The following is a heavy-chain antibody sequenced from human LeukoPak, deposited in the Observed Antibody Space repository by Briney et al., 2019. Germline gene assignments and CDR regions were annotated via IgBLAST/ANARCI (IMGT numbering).Heavy chain of an antibody. CDR2: INPNSGGT. CDR3: ARHGWHAWYFDL. J-gene: IGHJ2*01. CDR1: GYTFTGYY. V-gene: IGHV1-2*02. Sequence: ASVKVSCKASGYTFTGYYMHWVRQAPGQGLEWMGWINPNSGGTNYAQKFQGRVTMTRDTSKNQFSLKLSSVTAADTAVYYCARHGWHAWYFDLWGRGTPVTVSS. D-gene: IGHD6-19*01.